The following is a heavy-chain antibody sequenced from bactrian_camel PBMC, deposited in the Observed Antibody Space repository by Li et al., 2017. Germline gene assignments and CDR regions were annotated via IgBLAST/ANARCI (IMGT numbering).Heavy chain of an antibody. V-gene: IGHV3-2*01. CDR3: AAGDNRPCSLHTAPYAY. D-gene: IGHD2*01. Sequence: HVQLVESGGGSVQAGGSLRLSCAGSGYAYSMYCMGWFRRAPGKEREAVATVYLYGGKTYYAESVKGRFTISQDNAQNTVYLHMNNLEPEDTAMYYCAAGDNRPCSLHTAPYAYWGHGTQVTVS. J-gene: IGHJ4*01. CDR1: GYAYSMYC. CDR2: VYLYGGKT.